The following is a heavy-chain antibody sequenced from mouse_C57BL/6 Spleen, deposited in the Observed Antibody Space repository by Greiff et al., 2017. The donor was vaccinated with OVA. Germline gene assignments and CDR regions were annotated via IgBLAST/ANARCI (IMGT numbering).Heavy chain of an antibody. CDR1: GYTFTSYW. V-gene: IGHV1-69*01. CDR2: IDPSDSYT. J-gene: IGHJ4*01. CDR3: ARYSNLYYYAMDY. Sequence: VQLQQSGAELVMPGASVKLSCKASGYTFTSYWMHWVKQRPGQGLEWIGEIDPSDSYTNYNQKFKGKSTLTVDKSSSTAYMQLSSLTSEDSAVYYCARYSNLYYYAMDYWGQGTSVTVSS. D-gene: IGHD2-5*01.